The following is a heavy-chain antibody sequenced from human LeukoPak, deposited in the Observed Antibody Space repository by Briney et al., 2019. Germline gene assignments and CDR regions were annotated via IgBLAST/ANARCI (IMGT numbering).Heavy chain of an antibody. V-gene: IGHV1-2*02. CDR1: GYTFTGYY. Sequence: ASVKVSCKASGYTFTGYYMHWVRQAPGQGLEWMGWINPNSGGTNYAQKFQGRVTMTRDTSISTAYMELSRLRSDDTAVYYCARGNHIVVVPAAKLGDYWGQGTLVTVSS. CDR3: ARGNHIVVVPAAKLGDY. J-gene: IGHJ4*02. D-gene: IGHD2-2*01. CDR2: INPNSGGT.